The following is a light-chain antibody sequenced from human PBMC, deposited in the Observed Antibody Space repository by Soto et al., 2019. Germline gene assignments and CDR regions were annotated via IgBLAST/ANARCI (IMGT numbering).Light chain of an antibody. CDR1: QSVSSSS. V-gene: IGKV3-20*01. CDR2: GAS. CDR3: EQYGSSPLT. J-gene: IGKJ1*01. Sequence: EIVLTQSPGTLSLSPGERATLSCRASQSVSSSSLAWYQQKPGQAPRLLIYGASSRATGIPDRFSGSGSGTGFTLTISTLKPEDCAVYYCEQYGSSPLTFGQGTKVEIK.